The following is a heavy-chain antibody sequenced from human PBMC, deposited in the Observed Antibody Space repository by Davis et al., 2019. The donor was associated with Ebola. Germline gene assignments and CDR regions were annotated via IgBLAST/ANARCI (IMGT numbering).Heavy chain of an antibody. D-gene: IGHD5-12*01. CDR2: IDPSDSYT. Sequence: GESLKISCQGSGYSFTSYWYAWVRQMPGKGLEWMGRIDPSDSYTDYSPSFQGHVTISADKSISTAYLQWSSLKASDTAMYYCARRGYDYLYYFDYWGQGTLVTVSS. V-gene: IGHV5-10-1*01. J-gene: IGHJ4*02. CDR1: GYSFTSYW. CDR3: ARRGYDYLYYFDY.